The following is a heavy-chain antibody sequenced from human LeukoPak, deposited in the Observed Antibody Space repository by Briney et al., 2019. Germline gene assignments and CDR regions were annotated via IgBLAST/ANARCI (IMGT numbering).Heavy chain of an antibody. J-gene: IGHJ4*02. V-gene: IGHV4-61*01. CDR1: GGSVSSGRYY. D-gene: IGHD3-10*01. CDR3: ARGDRVGSSGYYFDN. CDR2: LYYSGST. Sequence: KPSETLSLTCTVSGGSVSSGRYYWSWIRRPPGKGLEWIGYLYYSGSTGYNPSLRSRVTMSVDTSNNRFFLKLSSVTGADTAVYYCARGDRVGSSGYYFDNWGQGTLVTVSS.